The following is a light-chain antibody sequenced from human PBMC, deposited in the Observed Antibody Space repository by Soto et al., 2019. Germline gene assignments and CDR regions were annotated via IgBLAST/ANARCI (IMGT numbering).Light chain of an antibody. CDR2: SAS. Sequence: VAVTQSTLSLPVTTGEPASISCRSSQSLLHSNGYNYLDWYLQKPGQSPQLLIYSASNRECGVPYRFSGSGSETDYTLTISSLEAEDFAPYYCTQSTHIPRTFGQGTKVAIK. J-gene: IGKJ1*01. V-gene: IGKV2-28*01. CDR3: TQSTHIPRT. CDR1: QSLLHSNGYNY.